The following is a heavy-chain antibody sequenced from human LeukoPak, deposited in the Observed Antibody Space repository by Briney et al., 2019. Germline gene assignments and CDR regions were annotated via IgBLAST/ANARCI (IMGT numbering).Heavy chain of an antibody. CDR1: GFTFSNYG. CDR2: ISTSGNTR. Sequence: GRSLRLSCAASGFTFSNYGMNWVRQAPGKGLEWVSYISTSGNTRYYADSVKGRFTISRDNAKNSLYLQMNSLRVEDTAVYYCARELSGTTSYYFDYWGQGTLVTVSS. V-gene: IGHV3-48*04. J-gene: IGHJ4*02. CDR3: ARELSGTTSYYFDY. D-gene: IGHD1-7*01.